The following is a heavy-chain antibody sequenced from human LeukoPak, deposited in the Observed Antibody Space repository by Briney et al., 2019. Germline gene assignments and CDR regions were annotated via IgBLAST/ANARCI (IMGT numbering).Heavy chain of an antibody. V-gene: IGHV1-69*04. Sequence: SVKVSCKASGGTFSSYTISWVRQAPGQGLEWMGRIIPILGIANYAQKFQGRVTITADKSTSTAYMELSSLRSEDTAVYYCARDRAYSSRPYYFDYWGQGTLVTVSS. CDR3: ARDRAYSSRPYYFDY. CDR2: IIPILGIA. CDR1: GGTFSSYT. D-gene: IGHD6-13*01. J-gene: IGHJ4*02.